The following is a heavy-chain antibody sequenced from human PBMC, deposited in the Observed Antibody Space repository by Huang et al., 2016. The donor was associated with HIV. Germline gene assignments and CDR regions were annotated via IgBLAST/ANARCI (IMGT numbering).Heavy chain of an antibody. Sequence: QVQLEQWGARLLKPSETLSLTCAVYGESLSDFFWSWIRQPPGKGLEWIGEINQSGRTNYNPSLKSRVTIAVDTSKRQCSLKLTSVTAADTSMYYCARGRGSSWSLFDTWGQGSLVTVFS. D-gene: IGHD6-13*01. V-gene: IGHV4-34*02. CDR1: GESLSDFF. CDR2: INQSGRT. J-gene: IGHJ4*02. CDR3: ARGRGSSWSLFDT.